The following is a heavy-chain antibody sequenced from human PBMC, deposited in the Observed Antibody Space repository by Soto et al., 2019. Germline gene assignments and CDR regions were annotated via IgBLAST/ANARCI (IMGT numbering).Heavy chain of an antibody. J-gene: IGHJ4*02. CDR3: ARDLVEMATYDY. D-gene: IGHD5-12*01. CDR1: GYTFTIYG. V-gene: IGHV1-3*01. CDR2: INPINGET. Sequence: ASVKVSCKASGYTFTIYGIPWVRQAPGQRLEWMGWINPINGETNYAEKFQGRVTITADKSTSTAYMELSSLRSEDTAVYYCARDLVEMATYDYWGQGTLVTVSS.